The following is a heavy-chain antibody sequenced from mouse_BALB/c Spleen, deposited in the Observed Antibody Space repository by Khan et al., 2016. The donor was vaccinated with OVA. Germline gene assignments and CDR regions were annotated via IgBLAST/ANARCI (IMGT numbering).Heavy chain of an antibody. CDR2: ISSGSSTI. CDR1: GFTFSGFG. CDR3: ARRDSFDY. J-gene: IGHJ2*01. V-gene: IGHV5-17*02. Sequence: EVELVESGGGLVQPGGSRKHSCAASGFTFSGFGMHWVRQAPEKGLEWVAYISSGSSTIYYADTVKGRFTISRDNPKNTLFLQMTSLRSEDTAMYYCARRDSFDYWGQGTTLTVSS.